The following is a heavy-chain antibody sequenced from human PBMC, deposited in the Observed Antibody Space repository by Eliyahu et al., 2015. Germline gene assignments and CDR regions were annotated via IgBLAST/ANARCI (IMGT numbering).Heavy chain of an antibody. CDR1: GFSLRTPAVA. CDR3: ALRSGDYPTENYFDY. D-gene: IGHD3-3*01. V-gene: IGHV2-5*02. CDR2: FYWDDDK. Sequence: QITLKESGPTLVKPTQTLTLTCTFSGFSLRTPAVAVGWIRQPPGKALEWLALFYWDDDKRYSPSLKSRLTITKDTSKNQVVLTMTNMDPVDTATYYCALRSGDYPTENYFDYWGQGTLVTVSS. J-gene: IGHJ4*02.